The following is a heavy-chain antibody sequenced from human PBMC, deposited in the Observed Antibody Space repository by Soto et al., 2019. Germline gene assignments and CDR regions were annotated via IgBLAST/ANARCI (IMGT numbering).Heavy chain of an antibody. V-gene: IGHV5-51*01. J-gene: IGHJ6*02. CDR2: IYPGDSDT. CDR1: GYRFNSYW. D-gene: IGHD3-16*01. CDR3: ARQGSNGAYVYHAMDV. Sequence: GESLKISCKGSGYRFNSYWIGWVRQTPGKGLEWIGMIYPGDSDTTYNPSFQGQVTMSVDKSISTAYLQWSGLKASDSATYYCARQGSNGAYVYHAMDVWGQGTTVTVSS.